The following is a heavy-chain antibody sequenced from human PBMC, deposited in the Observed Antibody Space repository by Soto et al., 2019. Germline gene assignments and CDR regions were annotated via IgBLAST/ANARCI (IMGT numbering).Heavy chain of an antibody. V-gene: IGHV4-59*01. CDR3: ATSFYDILTASWVRGFEY. CDR1: GASIMNFY. Sequence: SLTWSVSGASIMNFYWNWIRQSPGNVLEWIGYIYYTGSTNYNPSLKSRVTIFLDTSKNQFSLKLTSVTAEDTAIYYCATSFYDILTASWVRGFEYWGQGTLDSVS. J-gene: IGHJ4*02. D-gene: IGHD3-9*01. CDR2: IYYTGST.